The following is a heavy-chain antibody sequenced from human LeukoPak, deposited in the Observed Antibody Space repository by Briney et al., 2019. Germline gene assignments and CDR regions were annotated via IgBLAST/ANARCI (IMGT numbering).Heavy chain of an antibody. Sequence: PGGSLRLSCAASGFVFSTYWMTWVRQAPGKGLEWVANINLDGTEEHYVDSSLKGRFTISRDNAKNSLYLQMTSLRVEDTAVYYCASGRHDFLHWGQGTLVTVS. CDR1: GFVFSTYW. D-gene: IGHD3/OR15-3a*01. CDR2: INLDGTEE. J-gene: IGHJ4*02. CDR3: ASGRHDFLH. V-gene: IGHV3-7*01.